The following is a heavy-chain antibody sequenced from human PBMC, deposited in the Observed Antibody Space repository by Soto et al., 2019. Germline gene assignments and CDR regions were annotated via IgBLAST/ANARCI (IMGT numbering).Heavy chain of an antibody. Sequence: SETLSLTCTASGGSISSGGYYWSWIRQHPGKGLEWIGYIYYSGSTYYNPSLKSRVTISVDTSKNQFSLKLSSVTAADTAVYYCARLGDYRPYYFDYSGQGTLVTVSS. CDR2: IYYSGST. D-gene: IGHD4-17*01. J-gene: IGHJ4*02. CDR1: GGSISSGGYY. CDR3: ARLGDYRPYYFDY. V-gene: IGHV4-31*03.